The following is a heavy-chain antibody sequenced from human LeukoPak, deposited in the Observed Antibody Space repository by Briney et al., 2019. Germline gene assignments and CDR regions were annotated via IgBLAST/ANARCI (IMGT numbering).Heavy chain of an antibody. CDR2: IYYSGCT. CDR3: ARVGLRDSMTTVTNVLDY. CDR1: GGSISSSSYY. V-gene: IGHV4-39*01. D-gene: IGHD4-17*01. J-gene: IGHJ4*02. Sequence: SETLSLTCTVSGGSISSSSYYWGWIRQPPGKGLEWIGSIYYSGCTYYNPSLKSRVTISVDTSKNQFSLKLSSVTAADTAVYYCARVGLRDSMTTVTNVLDYWGQGTLVTVSS.